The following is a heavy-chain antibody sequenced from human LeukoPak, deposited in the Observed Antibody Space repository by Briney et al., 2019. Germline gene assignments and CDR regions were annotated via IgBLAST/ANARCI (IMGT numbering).Heavy chain of an antibody. Sequence: PSETLSLTCTVSGGSISNYYWSWIRQPAGKGLEWIGRIHASGSTNYNPSLKSRVTMSVDTSKDQYSLELSSVTAADTAVYYCARMVVSAWYFDYWGQGTLVTVSS. CDR3: ARMVVSAWYFDY. J-gene: IGHJ4*02. CDR1: GGSISNYY. CDR2: IHASGST. D-gene: IGHD2-8*01. V-gene: IGHV4-4*07.